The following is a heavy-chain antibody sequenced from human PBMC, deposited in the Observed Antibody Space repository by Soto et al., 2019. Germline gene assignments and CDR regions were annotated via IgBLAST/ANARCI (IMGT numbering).Heavy chain of an antibody. Sequence: SETLSLTCTVSGGSISSSSYYWGWIRQPPGKGLEWIGSIYYSGSTYYNPSLKSRVTISVDTSKNQFSLKLSSVTAADTAVYYCARHAIFGVVTPINWFDPWGQGTLVTVSS. CDR1: GGSISSSSYY. CDR3: ARHAIFGVVTPINWFDP. CDR2: IYYSGST. J-gene: IGHJ5*02. V-gene: IGHV4-39*01. D-gene: IGHD3-3*01.